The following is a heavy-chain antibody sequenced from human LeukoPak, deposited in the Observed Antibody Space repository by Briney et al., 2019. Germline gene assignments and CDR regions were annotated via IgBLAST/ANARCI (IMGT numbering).Heavy chain of an antibody. J-gene: IGHJ4*02. V-gene: IGHV4-39*01. CDR2: VYNRGDS. CDR3: ARHLGSSIEY. CDR1: TDTCSVSGYY. D-gene: IGHD3-10*01. Sequence: SENLSLNCSGSTDTCSVSGYYWGWIRQPPGRGLEWIASVYNRGDSYYNPSLESRVTISVDTSKSQFSLRLRSVTAADKAVYYCARHLGSSIEYWGQGTLVSVSS.